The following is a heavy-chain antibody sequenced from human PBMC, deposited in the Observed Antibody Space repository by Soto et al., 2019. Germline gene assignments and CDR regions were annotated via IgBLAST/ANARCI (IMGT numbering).Heavy chain of an antibody. D-gene: IGHD4-17*01. Sequence: QVQLQQWGAGLLKPSETLSLTCAVYGGSFSGYYWSWIRQPPGKGLEWIGEINHSGSTNYNPSLKRRITISVDTSKNQFSLKLSSVTAADTAVYYCASRTVTKWRYFDLWGRGTLVTVSS. CDR2: INHSGST. CDR3: ASRTVTKWRYFDL. CDR1: GGSFSGYY. J-gene: IGHJ2*01. V-gene: IGHV4-34*01.